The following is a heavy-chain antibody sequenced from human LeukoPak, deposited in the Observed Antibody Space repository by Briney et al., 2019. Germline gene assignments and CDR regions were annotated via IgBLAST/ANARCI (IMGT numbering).Heavy chain of an antibody. D-gene: IGHD3-16*01. Sequence: GGSLRLSCAASGFTFSSYAMSWVRQAPGKGLEWVSAISGSGGNTNYADSVKGRFTISRDNSKNTLYLQMNSLRAEDTAVYYCAKSYDYVWGSRNPFDYWAREPWSPSPQ. V-gene: IGHV3-23*01. CDR1: GFTFSSYA. CDR3: AKSYDYVWGSRNPFDY. CDR2: ISGSGGNT. J-gene: IGHJ4*02.